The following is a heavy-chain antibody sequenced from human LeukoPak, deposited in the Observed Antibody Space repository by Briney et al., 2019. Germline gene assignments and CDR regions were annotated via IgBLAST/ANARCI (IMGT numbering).Heavy chain of an antibody. D-gene: IGHD3-10*01. J-gene: IGHJ4*02. CDR2: ISANNGNT. V-gene: IGHV1-18*01. CDR3: ARVNYYGSGSYSISYYFDY. CDR1: GYTFTSYG. Sequence: ASVKVSCKASGYTFTSYGISWVRQAPGQGLEWMGWISANNGNTNYAQKLQGRVTMTTDTSTSTAYMELRSLRSDDTAVYYCARVNYYGSGSYSISYYFDYWGQGTLVTVSS.